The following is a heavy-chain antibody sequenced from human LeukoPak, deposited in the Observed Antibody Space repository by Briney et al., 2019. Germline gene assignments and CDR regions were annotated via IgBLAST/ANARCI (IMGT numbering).Heavy chain of an antibody. CDR1: GGSISSDDYY. CDR3: ARGLNVLLWFGELEY. Sequence: SQTLSLTCTVSGGSISSDDYYWTWVRQPPGKGLEWIGYTFYSGNTDYNPSLKSRVTISADTSKNQFFLRLTSVTTADTAVYYCARGLNVLLWFGELEYWGRGALVTVSP. D-gene: IGHD3-10*01. CDR2: TFYSGNT. V-gene: IGHV4-30-4*01. J-gene: IGHJ4*02.